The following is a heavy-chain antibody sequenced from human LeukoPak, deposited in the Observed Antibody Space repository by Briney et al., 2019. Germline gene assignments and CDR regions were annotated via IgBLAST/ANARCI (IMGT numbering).Heavy chain of an antibody. J-gene: IGHJ4*02. CDR2: IIPIFGTA. CDR3: ARVGTGGSSSDY. V-gene: IGHV1-69*05. CDR1: GGTFSSYA. D-gene: IGHD6-6*01. Sequence: ASVKVSCKASGGTFSSYAISWVRQAPGQGLEWMGGIIPIFGTANYAQKFQGRVTITTDESTSTAYMELSSLRSEDTAVYYCARVGTGGSSSDYWGQGTLVTVSS.